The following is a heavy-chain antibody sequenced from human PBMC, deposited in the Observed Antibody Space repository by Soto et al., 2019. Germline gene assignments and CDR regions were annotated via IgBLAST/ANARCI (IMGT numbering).Heavy chain of an antibody. Sequence: SETLSLTCTVSGGSIGSYYWSWIRQPPGKGLEWIGYIYYSGTTNYNPSLKSRVTISVDTSRSQISLMVSSLTAADTALYYCARGATVTQYDYWGQGTLVTVSS. D-gene: IGHD4-17*01. V-gene: IGHV4-59*01. CDR3: ARGATVTQYDY. CDR2: IYYSGTT. J-gene: IGHJ4*02. CDR1: GGSIGSYY.